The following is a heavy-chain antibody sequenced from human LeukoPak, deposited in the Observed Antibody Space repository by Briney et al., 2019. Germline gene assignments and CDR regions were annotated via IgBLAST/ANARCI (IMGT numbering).Heavy chain of an antibody. Sequence: GGSLRLSCEATGFIFSNYWMAWVRQAPGKGLEWVANIKEDGSDKNYVESMRGRFTISRDNAKNSLYLQMNSLRVEDTAVYYCARDAGYGYDRFDYWGQGTQVTVSS. CDR2: IKEDGSDK. CDR3: ARDAGYGYDRFDY. V-gene: IGHV3-7*01. D-gene: IGHD5-18*01. CDR1: GFIFSNYW. J-gene: IGHJ4*02.